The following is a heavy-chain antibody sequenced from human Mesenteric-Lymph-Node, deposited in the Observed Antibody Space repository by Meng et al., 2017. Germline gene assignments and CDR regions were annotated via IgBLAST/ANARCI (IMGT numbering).Heavy chain of an antibody. V-gene: IGHV4-34*01. J-gene: IGHJ5*02. CDR3: ARERVVPAAWRGRFDP. Sequence: QVQLRQPGAGLLKPSETLSLTCAVYGGSFSGYNWSWIRQPPGKGLEWIGEINHSGSTNYNPSLKSRVTISVDTSKNQFSLKLSSVTAADTAVYYCARERVVPAAWRGRFDPWGQGTLVTVSS. CDR1: GGSFSGYN. D-gene: IGHD2-2*01. CDR2: INHSGST.